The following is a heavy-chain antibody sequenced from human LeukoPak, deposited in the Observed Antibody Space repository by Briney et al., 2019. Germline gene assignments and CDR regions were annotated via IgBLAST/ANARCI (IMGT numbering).Heavy chain of an antibody. CDR3: ARGGEYSSSSNFDY. V-gene: IGHV3-23*01. Sequence: GGSLRLSCAASGFTFSSYAMTWVRQAPGKGLEWVSSISGSGDYTNYADSVKGRFAISRDNSKNTLYLQMNSLRAEDTAVYYCARGGEYSSSSNFDYWGQGTLVTVSS. CDR1: GFTFSSYA. D-gene: IGHD6-6*01. J-gene: IGHJ4*02. CDR2: ISGSGDYT.